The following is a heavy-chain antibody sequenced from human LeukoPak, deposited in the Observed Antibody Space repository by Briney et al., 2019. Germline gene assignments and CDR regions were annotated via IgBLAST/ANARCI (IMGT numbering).Heavy chain of an antibody. J-gene: IGHJ4*02. CDR2: ISGYNGNT. CDR1: GYTFTDYG. CDR3: ARGCSSTTCYLLDY. V-gene: IGHV1-18*01. Sequence: ASVKVSCKASGYTFTDYGIGWVRQAPGQGLEWMGWISGYNGNTNYAQNLQGRVTMTTDTSTSTAYMELRSLRSDDTAFYYCARGCSSTTCYLLDYWGQGTLVTVSS. D-gene: IGHD2-2*01.